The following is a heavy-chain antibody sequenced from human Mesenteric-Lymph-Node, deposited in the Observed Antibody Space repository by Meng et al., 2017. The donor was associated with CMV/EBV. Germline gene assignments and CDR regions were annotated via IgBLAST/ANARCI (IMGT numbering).Heavy chain of an antibody. Sequence: GALKISCAVSGFTFSNTAMSWVRQPPGKGLEWVTAISGNGVAAFYADSVRGRFTISRDNSKNILYLQMNSLSAEDTAVYYCAHGGYCTVSACRQVDYWGQGTLVTVSS. CDR3: AHGGYCTVSACRQVDY. J-gene: IGHJ4*02. CDR2: ISGNGVAA. V-gene: IGHV3-23*01. CDR1: GFTFSNTA. D-gene: IGHD2-8*02.